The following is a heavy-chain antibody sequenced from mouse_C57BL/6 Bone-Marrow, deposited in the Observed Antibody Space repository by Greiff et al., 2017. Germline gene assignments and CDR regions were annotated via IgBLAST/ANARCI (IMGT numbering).Heavy chain of an antibody. CDR2: IWSGGST. Sequence: QVQLQQSGPGLVQPSQSLSITCTVSGFSLTSYGVHWVRQSPGKGLEWLGVIWSGGSTDYNAAFISRLSISKDNSKSQVFFKINSLQADDTAIYYCSRIHLYCSTLDYWGQGTALTVSS. D-gene: IGHD1-1*01. CDR1: GFSLTSYG. J-gene: IGHJ2*01. CDR3: SRIHLYCSTLDY. V-gene: IGHV2-2*01.